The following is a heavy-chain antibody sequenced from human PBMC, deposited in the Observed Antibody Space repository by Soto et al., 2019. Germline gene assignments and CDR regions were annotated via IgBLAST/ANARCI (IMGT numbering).Heavy chain of an antibody. J-gene: IGHJ3*02. V-gene: IGHV3-15*01. CDR3: TTGPSSGIAVAGTHLPLRAFDI. CDR1: GFTFSNAW. D-gene: IGHD6-19*01. CDR2: IKSKTDGGTT. Sequence: GGSLRLSCAASGFTFSNAWMSWVRQAPGKGLEWVGRIKSKTDGGTTDYAAPVKGRFTISRDDSKNTLYLQMNSLKTEDTAVYYCTTGPSSGIAVAGTHLPLRAFDIWGQGTMVTVSS.